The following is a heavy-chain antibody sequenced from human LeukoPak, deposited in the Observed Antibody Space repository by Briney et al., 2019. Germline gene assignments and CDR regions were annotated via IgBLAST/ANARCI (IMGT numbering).Heavy chain of an antibody. CDR2: IRSDGDDN. CDR1: GFTFSSHG. Sequence: PGGSERLFCAASGFTFSSHGMHRVRQAPGKGLEWLAVIRSDGDDNYCVDSVRGRFIISRDNSKNTLYLQMSSLRAEDTAFYYCARGCGGSTTRYIIDYWGQGTLVTVSS. J-gene: IGHJ4*02. CDR3: ARGCGGSTTRYIIDY. V-gene: IGHV3-33*01. D-gene: IGHD2-2*01.